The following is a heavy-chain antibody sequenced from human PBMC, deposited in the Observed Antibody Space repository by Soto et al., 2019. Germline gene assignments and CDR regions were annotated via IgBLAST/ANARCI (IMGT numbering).Heavy chain of an antibody. D-gene: IGHD3-22*01. J-gene: IGHJ5*02. CDR3: ERVYSHSSRYLYKWFDP. V-gene: IGHV1-18*01. Sequence: ASVKVSCKASGYTFTSYGINWVRQAPGQGLEWMGWISVYNGNTNYAQKLQGRVTMTTDTSTSTAYMELRRLRSDDTAVYYCERVYSHSSRYLYKWFDPWCQATLVTVS. CDR2: ISVYNGNT. CDR1: GYTFTSYG.